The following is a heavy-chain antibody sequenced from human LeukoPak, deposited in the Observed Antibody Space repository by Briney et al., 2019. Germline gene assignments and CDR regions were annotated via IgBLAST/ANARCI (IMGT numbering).Heavy chain of an antibody. CDR3: AREKSYNLDC. V-gene: IGHV3-74*01. CDR1: GFTFSSYW. Sequence: PGGSLRLSCAASGFTFSSYWMHWVRQVPGKGLVWVSHINSDGSSITYADSVKGRFTISRDNAENPMDLQMDSLRAEDTAVYYCAREKSYNLDCWGQGTLVTVSS. D-gene: IGHD5-24*01. CDR2: INSDGSSI. J-gene: IGHJ4*02.